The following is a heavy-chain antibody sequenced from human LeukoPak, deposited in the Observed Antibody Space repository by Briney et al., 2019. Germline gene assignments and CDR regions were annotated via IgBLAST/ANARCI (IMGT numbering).Heavy chain of an antibody. CDR1: GDSISSGDYY. D-gene: IGHD1-20*01. V-gene: IGHV4-61*02. CDR3: ARRITGTTSDSFDY. Sequence: SETLSLTCTVSGDSISSGDYYWSWIRQPAWKGLEWIGRISSSGSTNYNPSLKSRVTISVDTSKNQFSLKLTSVTAADTAVYYCARRITGTTSDSFDYWGQGTQVTVSS. CDR2: ISSSGST. J-gene: IGHJ4*02.